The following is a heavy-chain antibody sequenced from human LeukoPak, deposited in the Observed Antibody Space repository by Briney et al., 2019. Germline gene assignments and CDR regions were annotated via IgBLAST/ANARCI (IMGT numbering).Heavy chain of an antibody. V-gene: IGHV4-30-4*01. CDR1: GGSISRGDYY. J-gene: IGHJ5*02. CDR3: ATAKNYGDYLNWFDP. D-gene: IGHD4-17*01. CDR2: IYYSGST. Sequence: SETLSLTCTVSGGSISRGDYYWSWIRQPPGKGLEWIGYIYYSGSTYYNPSLKSRVTISVDTSKNQFSLKLSSVTAADTAVYYCATAKNYGDYLNWFDPWGQGTLVTVSS.